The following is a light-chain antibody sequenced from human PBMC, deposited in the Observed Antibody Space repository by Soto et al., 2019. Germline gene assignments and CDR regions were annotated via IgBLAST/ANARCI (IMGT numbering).Light chain of an antibody. Sequence: DIQMTQSPSSLSASVGDRVTITCLASQSISSYLNWYQQKPGKAPKLLIYAASSLQSWVPSRFTGSGSGTDFTLTISSLQPEDFATYYCQQSYTSWWTFGQGTKVDIK. J-gene: IGKJ1*01. CDR3: QQSYTSWWT. V-gene: IGKV1-39*01. CDR2: AAS. CDR1: QSISSY.